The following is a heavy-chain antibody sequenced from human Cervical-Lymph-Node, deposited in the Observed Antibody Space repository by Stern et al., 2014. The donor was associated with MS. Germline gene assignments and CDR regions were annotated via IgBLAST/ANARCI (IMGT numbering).Heavy chain of an antibody. CDR1: GYTFTSYY. V-gene: IGHV1-46*01. CDR3: ARDLGRGYFDY. Sequence: QVQLVQSGAEVKKPGASVKVSCKASGYTFTSYYMHWVRQAPGQGLEWMGIINTSGGSTRYAQKYQGRVTMTRDTSTSTVYMELSSLRSEDTAVYYCARDLGRGYFDYWGQGTLVTVSS. J-gene: IGHJ4*02. CDR2: INTSGGST.